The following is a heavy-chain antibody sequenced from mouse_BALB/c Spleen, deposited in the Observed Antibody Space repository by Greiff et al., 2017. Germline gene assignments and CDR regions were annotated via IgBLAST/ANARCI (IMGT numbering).Heavy chain of an antibody. CDR3: AIGGDGYPRWYFDV. V-gene: IGHV1S135*01. Sequence: EVQLQQSGPELEKPGASVKISCKASGYSFTGYNMYWVKQSNGKSLEWIGSIDPYYGGTSYNQKFKGKATLTVDKSSSTAYMQLKSRTSEDSAVYYCAIGGDGYPRWYFDVWGAGTTVTVSS. CDR2: IDPYYGGT. D-gene: IGHD2-3*01. J-gene: IGHJ1*01. CDR1: GYSFTGYN.